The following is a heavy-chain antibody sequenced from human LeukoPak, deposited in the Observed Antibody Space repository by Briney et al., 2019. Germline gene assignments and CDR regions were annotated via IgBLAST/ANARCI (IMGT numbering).Heavy chain of an antibody. J-gene: IGHJ3*02. CDR2: ISAYNGNT. V-gene: IGHV1-18*01. CDR1: GYTFTSYG. CDR3: ARIPYDSPVGNAFDI. Sequence: ASVKVSCKASGYTFTSYGISWVRQAPGQGLEWMGWISAYNGNTNYAQKLQGRVTMTTDTSTSTAYMELRSLRSDDTAVYYCARIPYDSPVGNAFDIWGQGTMVTVSS. D-gene: IGHD3-22*01.